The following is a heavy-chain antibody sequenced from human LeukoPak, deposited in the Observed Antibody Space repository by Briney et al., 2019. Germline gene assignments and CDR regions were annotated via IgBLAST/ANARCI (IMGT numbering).Heavy chain of an antibody. J-gene: IGHJ4*02. V-gene: IGHV3-23*01. D-gene: IGHD3-22*01. CDR1: GFTFSSYS. Sequence: GGSLRLSCAASGFTFSSYSMNWVRQAPGKGLEWVSAISGSGGSTYYADSVKGRFTISRDNSKNTLYLQMNSLRAEDTAVYYCAKDQGYYYDSSGIDYWGQGTLVTVSS. CDR3: AKDQGYYYDSSGIDY. CDR2: ISGSGGST.